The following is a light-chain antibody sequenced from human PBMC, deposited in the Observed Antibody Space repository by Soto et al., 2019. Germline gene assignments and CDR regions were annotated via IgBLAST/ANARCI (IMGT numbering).Light chain of an antibody. J-gene: IGLJ1*01. CDR2: EVS. CDR3: SSFTGTSPYV. V-gene: IGLV2-14*01. CDR1: SSDVGGYNY. Sequence: QSVLTQPASVSGSPGQSITISCTGTSSDVGGYNYVSWYQEHPGKAPKLMIYEVSHRPSGVSNRFSGSKSGNTASLTISGLQAEDEADYYCSSFTGTSPYVFGTGTKSPS.